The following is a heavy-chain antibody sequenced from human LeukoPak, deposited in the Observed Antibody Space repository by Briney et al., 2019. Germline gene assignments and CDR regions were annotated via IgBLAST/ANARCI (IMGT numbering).Heavy chain of an antibody. CDR2: IYHSGNT. CDR1: GVSISSYY. V-gene: IGHV4-59*01. CDR3: ARDRNYYDSSGPPYYYSALDV. Sequence: PSETLSLTCTVSGVSISSYYWSWIRQPPGKGLEWIGYIYHSGNTYYNPSLKSRVTISIHNSKNQFSLKVNSVTAADTAVYYCARDRNYYDSSGPPYYYSALDVWGQGTTVTVSS. D-gene: IGHD3-22*01. J-gene: IGHJ6*02.